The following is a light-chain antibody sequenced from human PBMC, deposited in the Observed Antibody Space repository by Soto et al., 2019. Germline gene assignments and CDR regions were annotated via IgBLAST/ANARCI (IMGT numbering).Light chain of an antibody. CDR1: QSLSSSY. CDR2: GGS. Sequence: IVLTQSPGTLSLSPGETATLSCRASQSLSSSYVAWYQQRAGQAPMLLIYGGSSRATGYPDKFSGSGAGTDFTLTISRLDPEDSAVYYCHCQEFTTSRVYTFGQGTRLEIK. CDR3: HCQEFTTSRVYT. V-gene: IGKV3-20*01. J-gene: IGKJ2*01.